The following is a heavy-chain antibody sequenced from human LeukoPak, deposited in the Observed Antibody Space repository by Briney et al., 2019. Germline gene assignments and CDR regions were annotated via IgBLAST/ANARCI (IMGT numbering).Heavy chain of an antibody. CDR1: GFTVSSNY. J-gene: IGHJ3*02. D-gene: IGHD3-22*01. Sequence: PGGSLRLSCAASGFTVSSNYMSWVRQAPGKGLEWVSVIYSGGSTYYADSVKGRFTISRDNSKNTLYLQMNSLRAEDTAVYYCARGRIHYYDSSGYYARERADAFDIWGQGTMVTVSS. CDR3: ARGRIHYYDSSGYYARERADAFDI. V-gene: IGHV3-66*01. CDR2: IYSGGST.